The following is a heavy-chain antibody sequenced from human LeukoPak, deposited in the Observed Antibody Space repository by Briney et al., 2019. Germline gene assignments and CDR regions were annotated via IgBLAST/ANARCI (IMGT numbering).Heavy chain of an antibody. CDR3: ARVVYSHYWPEGMDV. Sequence: SETLSLTCTVSGGSVSTDSYYWSWIRQPPGKGLEWIGYIYNSETTNYNPSLESRVTISEDTSKNQFSLMLTSVTAADTAVYYCARVVYSHYWPEGMDVWGQGTTVTVSS. J-gene: IGHJ6*02. CDR2: IYNSETT. V-gene: IGHV4-61*01. D-gene: IGHD4-11*01. CDR1: GGSVSTDSYY.